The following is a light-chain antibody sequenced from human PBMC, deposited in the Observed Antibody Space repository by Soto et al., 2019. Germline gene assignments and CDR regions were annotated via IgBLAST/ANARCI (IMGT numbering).Light chain of an antibody. CDR1: QGISRY. CDR2: AAS. Sequence: DIQLTQSPSFLSASAGDRVTITCRANQGISRYLAWYQQKPGKAPKLLIFAASTLRSGVPSRFSGSGSGTEFTLTISSLQPEDFATYYCQHLHSYPLTFGGGTKVEIK. CDR3: QHLHSYPLT. V-gene: IGKV1-9*01. J-gene: IGKJ4*01.